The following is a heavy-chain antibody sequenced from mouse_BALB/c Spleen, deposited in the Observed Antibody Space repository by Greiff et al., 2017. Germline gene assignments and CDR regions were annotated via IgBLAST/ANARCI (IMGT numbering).Heavy chain of an antibody. CDR3: ARDRYDVY. J-gene: IGHJ2*01. D-gene: IGHD2-14*01. CDR2: INPSNGRT. V-gene: IGHV1S81*02. CDR1: GYTFTSYW. Sequence: QVQLQQPGAELVKPGASVKLSCKASGYTFTSYWMHWVKQRPGQGLEWIGEINPSNGRTNYNEKFKSKATLTVDKSSSTAYMQLSSLTSEDSAVYYCARDRYDVYWGQGTTLTVSS.